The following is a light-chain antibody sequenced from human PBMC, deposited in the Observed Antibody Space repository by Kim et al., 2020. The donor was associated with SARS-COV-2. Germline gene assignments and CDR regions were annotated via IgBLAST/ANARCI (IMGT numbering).Light chain of an antibody. CDR2: DVS. CDR3: SSYTSSSTLDV. Sequence: QSFTISCTGTSSDVGGYNYVSWYQQHPGKAPKVMIYDVSDRPSGVSNRFSGSKSGNTASLTISGLQAEDEADYYCSSYTSSSTLDVFGTGTKVTVL. CDR1: SSDVGGYNY. J-gene: IGLJ1*01. V-gene: IGLV2-14*03.